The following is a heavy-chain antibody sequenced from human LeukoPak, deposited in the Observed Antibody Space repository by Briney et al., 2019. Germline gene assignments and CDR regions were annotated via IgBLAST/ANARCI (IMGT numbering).Heavy chain of an antibody. CDR2: INPNSGCT. V-gene: IGHV1-2*02. J-gene: IGHJ6*02. CDR1: GYTFTGYY. Sequence: ASVKVSCKASGYTFTGYYMHWVRQAPGQGLEWMGWINPNSGCTNYAQKFQGRVTMTRDTSISTAYIELSRLRSDDTAVYYCATTAAGNKEYYYYYGMDVWGQGTAVTVSS. D-gene: IGHD6-13*01. CDR3: ATTAAGNKEYYYYYGMDV.